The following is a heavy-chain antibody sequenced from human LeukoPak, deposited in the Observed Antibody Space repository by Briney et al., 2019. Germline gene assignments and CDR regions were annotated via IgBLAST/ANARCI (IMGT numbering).Heavy chain of an antibody. CDR3: AKEEVYSSPLFAY. CDR2: IWYDESNK. Sequence: PGGSLRLSGAASGFTSSSYGMHGLPHAPGKGLKGVAFIWYDESNKDYADSVKGRFTISRDNYETALYLQVSSLRAEDTAVYYCAKEEVYSSPLFAYWGEGTLVTVSS. J-gene: IGHJ4*02. D-gene: IGHD6-13*01. V-gene: IGHV3-30*02. CDR1: GFTSSSYG.